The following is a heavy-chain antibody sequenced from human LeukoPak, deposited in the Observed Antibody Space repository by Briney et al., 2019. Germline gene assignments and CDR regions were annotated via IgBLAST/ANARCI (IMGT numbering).Heavy chain of an antibody. CDR3: ARGSEVAARRPSDY. CDR2: IWYDGTNK. D-gene: IGHD6-13*01. CDR1: VFPFRSLV. J-gene: IGHJ4*02. Sequence: GRSPKPFCSASVFPFRSLVELRAPQAPGKGLEGVAVIWYDGTNKHYTDCVKVRFPIYSDNSKNTLYLQMNSLRAEDTAVYYCARGSEVAARRPSDYWGQGTLVTVSS. V-gene: IGHV3-33*08.